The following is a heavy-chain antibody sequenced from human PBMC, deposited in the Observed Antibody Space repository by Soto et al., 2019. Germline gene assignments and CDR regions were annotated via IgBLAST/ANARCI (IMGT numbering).Heavy chain of an antibody. D-gene: IGHD2-2*01. J-gene: IGHJ6*02. CDR3: AMVDVYVTPSPQDV. V-gene: IGHV1-18*01. CDR1: GYTFTRYG. Sequence: QVQLVQSGAEVKNPGASVKVSCKASGYTFTRYGIGWARQAPGQGLEWMGWINTYNGNTNYAQNVQGRVTLTTDTSASTSYMDLRSLRSNVTAIYYCAMVDVYVTPSPQDVWGQVTTVSVSS. CDR2: INTYNGNT.